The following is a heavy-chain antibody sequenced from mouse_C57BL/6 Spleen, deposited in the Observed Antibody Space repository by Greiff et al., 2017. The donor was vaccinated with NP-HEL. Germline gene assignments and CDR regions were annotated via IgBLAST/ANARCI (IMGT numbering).Heavy chain of an antibody. CDR1: GYTFTSYW. D-gene: IGHD4-1*01. CDR3: ARAGLGLGGYFDY. V-gene: IGHV1-50*01. J-gene: IGHJ2*01. CDR2: IDPSDSYT. Sequence: QVQLQQPGAELVKPGASVKLSCKASGYTFTSYWMQWVKQRPGQGLEWIGEIDPSDSYTNYTQKFKGKATLTVDTSSSTAYMQLSSLTSEDSAVYYCARAGLGLGGYFDYWGQGTTLTVSS.